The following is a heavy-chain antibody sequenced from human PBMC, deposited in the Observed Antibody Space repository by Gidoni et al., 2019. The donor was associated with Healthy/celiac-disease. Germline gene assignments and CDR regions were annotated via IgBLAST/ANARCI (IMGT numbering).Heavy chain of an antibody. Sequence: QVQLVQSGAEVKKPGSSVKVSCKASGGTFRSYAISWVRQAPGQGLEWMGGIIPIFGTANYAQKFQGRVTITADESTSTAYMELSSLRSEDTAVYYCAKYSSGSTPDQSLDYWGQGTLVTVSS. CDR1: GGTFRSYA. V-gene: IGHV1-69*01. D-gene: IGHD3-22*01. CDR3: AKYSSGSTPDQSLDY. J-gene: IGHJ4*02. CDR2: IIPIFGTA.